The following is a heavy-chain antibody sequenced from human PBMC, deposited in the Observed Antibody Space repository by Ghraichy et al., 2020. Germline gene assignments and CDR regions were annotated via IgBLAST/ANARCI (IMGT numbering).Heavy chain of an antibody. CDR2: INHSGST. D-gene: IGHD2-2*01. Sequence: SETLSLTCAVYGGSFSGYYWSWIRQPPGKGLEWIGEINHSGSTNYNPSLKSRVTISVDTSKNQFSLKLSSVTAADTAVYYCARAFIVVVPAAMNVWFDPWGQGTLVLVSS. V-gene: IGHV4-34*01. CDR1: GGSFSGYY. CDR3: ARAFIVVVPAAMNVWFDP. J-gene: IGHJ5*02.